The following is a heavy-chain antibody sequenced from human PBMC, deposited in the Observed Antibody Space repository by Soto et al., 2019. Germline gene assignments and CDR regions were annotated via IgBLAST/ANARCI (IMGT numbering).Heavy chain of an antibody. V-gene: IGHV4-31*03. CDR1: GGSISSGGYY. CDR2: IYSSGRP. D-gene: IGHD3-3*01. J-gene: IGHJ4*02. Sequence: QVQLQESGPGLVKPSQTLSLTCTVSGGSISSGGYYWSWIRQHPGKGLEWIGYIYSSGRPHYNPSLKRRVNISVDTSKNQFSLKLSSVTAADTAVYYCARVSSDFWSGQYFDYWGQGTLVTVSS. CDR3: ARVSSDFWSGQYFDY.